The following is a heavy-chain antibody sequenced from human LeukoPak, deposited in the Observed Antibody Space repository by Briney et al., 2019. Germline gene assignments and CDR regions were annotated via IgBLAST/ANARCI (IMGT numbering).Heavy chain of an antibody. CDR1: GYSFTSYW. Sequence: GESLKISCKGSGYSFTSYWIGWVRQMPGKGLEWVGIIYPGDSDTRYSPSFQGQVTISADKSISTAYLQWSSLKASDTAMYYCARGYYDSSGYSRSFHYWGQGTLVTVSS. CDR3: ARGYYDSSGYSRSFHY. D-gene: IGHD3-22*01. J-gene: IGHJ4*02. CDR2: IYPGDSDT. V-gene: IGHV5-51*01.